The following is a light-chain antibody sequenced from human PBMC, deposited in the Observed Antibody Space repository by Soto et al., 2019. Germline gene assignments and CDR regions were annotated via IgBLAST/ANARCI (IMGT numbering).Light chain of an antibody. CDR1: QSVSGY. J-gene: IGKJ5*01. Sequence: EIVMTQSPGTVSVFPGETVTLSCRASQSVSGYLDWFHQKPGQAPRLVLLRIFTRAIGVPARFSGSGSGSEFTLTISGLQSEDFAVYYCQQYNDRPPITFGQGTRLEIK. CDR3: QQYNDRPPIT. CDR2: RIF. V-gene: IGKV3-15*01.